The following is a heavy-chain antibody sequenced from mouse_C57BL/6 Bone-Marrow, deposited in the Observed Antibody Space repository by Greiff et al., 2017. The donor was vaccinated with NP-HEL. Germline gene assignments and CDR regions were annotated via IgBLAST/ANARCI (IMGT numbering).Heavy chain of an antibody. CDR3: TRRSLLWSFDY. V-gene: IGHV5-9-1*02. Sequence: EVMLVESGEGLVKPGGSLKLSCAASGFTFSSYAMSWVRQTPEKRLEWVAYISSGGDYIYFADNVKGRFTFPRDHARNTLYLQMSSLKSEDTAMYDCTRRSLLWSFDYWGQGTTLTVSS. D-gene: IGHD1-1*02. CDR1: GFTFSSYA. J-gene: IGHJ2*01. CDR2: ISSGGDYI.